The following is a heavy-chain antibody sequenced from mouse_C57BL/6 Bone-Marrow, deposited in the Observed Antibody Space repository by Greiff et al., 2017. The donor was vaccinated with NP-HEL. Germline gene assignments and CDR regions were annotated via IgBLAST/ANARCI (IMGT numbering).Heavy chain of an antibody. CDR3: ARAGRGY. CDR2: ISDGGSYT. Sequence: EVQGVESGGGLVKPGGSLKLSCAASGFTFSSYAMSWVRQTPEKRLEWVATISDGGSYTYYPDNVKGRFTISRDNAKNNLYLQMSHLKSEDTAMYYCARAGRGYWGQGTTLTVSS. CDR1: GFTFSSYA. J-gene: IGHJ2*01. V-gene: IGHV5-4*01.